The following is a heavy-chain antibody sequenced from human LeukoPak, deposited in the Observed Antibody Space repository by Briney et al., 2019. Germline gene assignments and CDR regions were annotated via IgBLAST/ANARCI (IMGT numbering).Heavy chain of an antibody. Sequence: ASVKVSCKASGYTFTGYYMHWVRQAPGQGLEWMGIINPSGGSTSYAQKFQGRVTMTRDMSTSTVYMELSSLRSEDTAVYYCAREKAYYYDSSGYSLDYWGQGTLVTVSS. V-gene: IGHV1-46*01. J-gene: IGHJ4*02. CDR1: GYTFTGYY. CDR3: AREKAYYYDSSGYSLDY. CDR2: INPSGGST. D-gene: IGHD3-22*01.